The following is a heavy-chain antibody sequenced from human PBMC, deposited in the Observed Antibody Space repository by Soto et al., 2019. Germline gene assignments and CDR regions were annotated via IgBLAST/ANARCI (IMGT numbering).Heavy chain of an antibody. Sequence: GGSLRLSCAASGFTFSRDGMSGVRQAPGKGLEWVSAISASGGSTFYADSVKGRFTISRDSSKNTLYLQMNSLRAEDTAVYYCARGAVMPDSWGQGTLVTVPQ. CDR1: GFTFSRDG. CDR3: ARGAVMPDS. D-gene: IGHD3-16*01. CDR2: ISASGGST. J-gene: IGHJ4*02. V-gene: IGHV3-23*01.